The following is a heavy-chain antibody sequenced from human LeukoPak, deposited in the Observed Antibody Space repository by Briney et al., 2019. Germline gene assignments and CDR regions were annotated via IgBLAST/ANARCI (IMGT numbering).Heavy chain of an antibody. Sequence: ASVKVSCKASGGTFSSYAISWVRQAPGQGLEWMGWINTNTGNPMYAQGFTGRFVLSLDTSVSTAYLQISSLKADDIAVYYCATRYSSSHYYYLDVWGKGTTVTVSS. D-gene: IGHD6-13*01. V-gene: IGHV7-4-1*02. CDR2: INTNTGNP. CDR1: GGTFSSYA. J-gene: IGHJ6*03. CDR3: ATRYSSSHYYYLDV.